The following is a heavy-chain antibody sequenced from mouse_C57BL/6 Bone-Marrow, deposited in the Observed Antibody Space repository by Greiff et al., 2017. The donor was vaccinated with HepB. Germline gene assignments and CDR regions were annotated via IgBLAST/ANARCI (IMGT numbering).Heavy chain of an antibody. CDR2: IWRGGST. CDR1: GFSLTSYG. J-gene: IGHJ1*03. CDR3: AKNELGLGAYWYFDV. V-gene: IGHV2-5*01. Sequence: VQLQESGPGLVQPSQSLSITCTVSGFSLTSYGVHWVRQSPGKGLEWLGVIWRGGSTDYNAAFMSRLSITKDNSKVQVFFKMNSLQAADTAIYYCAKNELGLGAYWYFDVWGTGTTVTVSS. D-gene: IGHD4-1*01.